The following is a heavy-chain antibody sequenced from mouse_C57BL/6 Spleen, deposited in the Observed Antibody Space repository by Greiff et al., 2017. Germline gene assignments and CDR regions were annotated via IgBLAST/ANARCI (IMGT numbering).Heavy chain of an antibody. CDR1: GYAFSSSW. V-gene: IGHV1-82*01. CDR3: ATGITTVLERAY. D-gene: IGHD1-2*01. J-gene: IGHJ3*01. CDR2: IYPGDGDT. Sequence: QVQLQQSGPELVKPGASVKISCKASGYAFSSSWMNWVKQRPGKGLEWIGRIYPGDGDTNYNGKFKGKATLTADKSSSTAYMQLSSLTSEDSAVYFCATGITTVLERAYWGQGTLVTVSA.